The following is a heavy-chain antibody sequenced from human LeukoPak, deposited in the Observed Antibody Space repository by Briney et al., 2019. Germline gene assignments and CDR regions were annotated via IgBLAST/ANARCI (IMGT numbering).Heavy chain of an antibody. CDR1: GYSFTRHW. J-gene: IGHJ3*02. CDR2: IYPGDSDT. D-gene: IGHD6-13*01. CDR3: ARGTEAYSSSWFHAHDAFDI. V-gene: IGHV5-51*01. Sequence: GESLKISCKGSGYSFTRHWIGWVRQMPGKGLEWMGIIYPGDSDTRYSPSFQGQVTISADKSISTAYLQWSSLKASDTAMYYCARGTEAYSSSWFHAHDAFDIWGQGTMVTVSS.